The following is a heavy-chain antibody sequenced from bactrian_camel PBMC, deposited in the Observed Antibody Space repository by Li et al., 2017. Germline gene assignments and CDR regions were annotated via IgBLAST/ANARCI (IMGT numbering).Heavy chain of an antibody. CDR1: GYRVVSGC. CDR2: IASDGETS. V-gene: IGHV3S19*01. J-gene: IGHJ4*01. D-gene: IGHD3*01. Sequence: VQLVESGGGSVQPGGSLRLSCATSGYRVVSGCMGYFRQTPGKEREGVASIASDGETSYSDSVKGRFILSKDSATNTVYLQMNSLKIEDTAVYYCALGSSRQATMTARGKGTQVTVS.